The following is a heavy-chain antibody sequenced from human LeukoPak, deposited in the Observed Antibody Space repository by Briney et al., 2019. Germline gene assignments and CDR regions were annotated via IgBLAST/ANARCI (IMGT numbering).Heavy chain of an antibody. J-gene: IGHJ4*02. CDR2: MNPNSGNT. D-gene: IGHD6-13*01. CDR1: GGTFSSYA. Sequence: ASVKVSCKASGGTFSSYAISWVRQAPGQGLEWMGWMNPNSGNTGYAQKFQGRVTMTRNTSISTAYMELSSLRSEDTAVYYCAKVQYSSSLYYFDYWGQGTLVTVSS. V-gene: IGHV1-8*02. CDR3: AKVQYSSSLYYFDY.